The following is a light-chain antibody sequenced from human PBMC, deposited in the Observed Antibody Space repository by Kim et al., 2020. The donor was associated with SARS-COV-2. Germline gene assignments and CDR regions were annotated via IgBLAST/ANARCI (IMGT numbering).Light chain of an antibody. CDR3: EQAHSFPLT. V-gene: IGKV1-12*01. J-gene: IGKJ4*01. CDR2: AAS. CDR1: QGLSGW. Sequence: ASVGDTVTITCRASQGLSGWLAWYQQKPGKAPKLLISAASNVQSGVPSRFSGSGSGTEFTLTISSLQPEDCATYYCEQAHSFPLTFGGGTKVDIK.